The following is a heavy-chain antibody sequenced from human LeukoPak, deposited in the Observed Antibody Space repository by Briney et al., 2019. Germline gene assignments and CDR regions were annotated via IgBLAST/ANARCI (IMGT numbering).Heavy chain of an antibody. CDR2: IYYSGST. D-gene: IGHD3-22*01. J-gene: IGHJ3*02. Sequence: KPSETLSLTCTVSGGSINSYYRTWIRQPPGKGLAWIGYIYYSGSTKYNPSLKSRVTISVDTSKNQFSLKLRSVTAADTAVYYCARRRYYYDSTGYIYKNKTAFDIWGQGTMVTVSS. CDR3: ARRRYYYDSTGYIYKNKTAFDI. V-gene: IGHV4-59*08. CDR1: GGSINSYY.